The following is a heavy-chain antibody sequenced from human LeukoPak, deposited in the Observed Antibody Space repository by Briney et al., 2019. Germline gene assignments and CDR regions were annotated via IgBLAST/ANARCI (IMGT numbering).Heavy chain of an antibody. V-gene: IGHV4-4*09. J-gene: IGHJ4*02. D-gene: IGHD2-2*01. CDR2: ILTSGTT. Sequence: SETLSLTCSVSNGSISLSHWSWVRQPPGKGLEWIGYILTSGTTNYNPSLKSRLTMSVDTSKNAFTLRLSSVTAADTAVYYCASDEDRTSCPRYWGQGTLVTVSS. CDR1: NGSISLSH. CDR3: ASDEDRTSCPRY.